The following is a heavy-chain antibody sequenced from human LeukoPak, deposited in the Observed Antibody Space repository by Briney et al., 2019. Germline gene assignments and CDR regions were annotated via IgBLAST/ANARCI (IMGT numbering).Heavy chain of an antibody. Sequence: SETLSLTCTVSGGSISSYYWSWIRQPPGKGLEWIGYIYYSGSTNYNPSLKCRVTISVDTSKNQFSLKLSSVTAADTAVYYCARSGSSSSAPYYYYGMDVWGQGTTVTVSS. CDR3: ARSGSSSSAPYYYYGMDV. D-gene: IGHD6-6*01. CDR2: IYYSGST. V-gene: IGHV4-59*01. CDR1: GGSISSYY. J-gene: IGHJ6*02.